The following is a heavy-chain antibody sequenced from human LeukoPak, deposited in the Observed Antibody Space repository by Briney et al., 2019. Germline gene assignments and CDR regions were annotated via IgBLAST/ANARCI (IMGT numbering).Heavy chain of an antibody. CDR2: ISAYNGNT. CDR3: ARGSPPQSYGDYPMYYY. CDR1: GYTFTSYG. V-gene: IGHV1-18*03. Sequence: ASVKVSCKASGYTFTSYGISWVRQAPGQGREWMGWISAYNGNTNYAQKLQGRVTMTTDTSTSTAYMELSSLRSEDMAVYYCARGSPPQSYGDYPMYYYWGQGTLVTVSS. D-gene: IGHD4-17*01. J-gene: IGHJ4*02.